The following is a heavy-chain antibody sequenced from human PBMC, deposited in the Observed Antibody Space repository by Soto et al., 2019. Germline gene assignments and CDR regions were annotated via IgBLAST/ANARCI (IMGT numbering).Heavy chain of an antibody. V-gene: IGHV3-15*01. D-gene: IGHD2-21*01. Sequence: GGSLRLSCAASGFTFSNAWMSWVRQAPGKGLEWVGRIKSKTDGGTTDYAAPVKGRFTISRDDSKNTLYLQMNSLKTEDTAVYYCTTAVVEVNPMTKFPYWGQGTLVTVSS. CDR1: GFTFSNAW. J-gene: IGHJ4*02. CDR2: IKSKTDGGTT. CDR3: TTAVVEVNPMTKFPY.